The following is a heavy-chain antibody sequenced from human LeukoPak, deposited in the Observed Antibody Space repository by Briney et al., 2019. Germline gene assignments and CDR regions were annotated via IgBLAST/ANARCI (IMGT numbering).Heavy chain of an antibody. D-gene: IGHD6-6*01. CDR3: ARVGINFRIAARPTLFY. CDR2: INPNSGGT. J-gene: IGHJ4*02. Sequence: ASVKVSCKASGYTFTGYYMHWVRQAPGQGLEWMGWINPNSGGTNYAQKFQGRVTMTRDTSICTAYMELSRLRSDDTAVYYCARVGINFRIAARPTLFYWGQGTLVTVSS. V-gene: IGHV1-2*02. CDR1: GYTFTGYY.